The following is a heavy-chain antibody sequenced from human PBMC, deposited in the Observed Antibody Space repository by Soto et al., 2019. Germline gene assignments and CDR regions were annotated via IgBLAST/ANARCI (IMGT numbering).Heavy chain of an antibody. Sequence: QVQLVQSGAEVKKPGASVKVSCKASGYPFTSYDINWVRQPTGQGLEWMGWMNPNSGNTGYAQKFQGRGTMTRNTSISTAYMELSSLRSEDTAVYYCARELSSSWRFDYWGQGTLVTVSS. J-gene: IGHJ4*02. V-gene: IGHV1-8*01. CDR1: GYPFTSYD. CDR3: ARELSSSWRFDY. CDR2: MNPNSGNT. D-gene: IGHD6-13*01.